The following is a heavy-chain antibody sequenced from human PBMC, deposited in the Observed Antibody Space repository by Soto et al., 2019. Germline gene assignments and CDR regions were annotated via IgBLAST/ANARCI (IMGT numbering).Heavy chain of an antibody. Sequence: QVQLVQSGAEVKKPGSSVKVSCKASGGTFSTYAISWVRQAPGQGLEWMGGIIPVFGTANYAQKFQGRVTITADESTSTAYMELSSLRSEDTAVYYCARVTVTTLEYYYYGMDVWGQGTTVTVSS. V-gene: IGHV1-69*01. CDR2: IIPVFGTA. CDR3: ARVTVTTLEYYYYGMDV. CDR1: GGTFSTYA. J-gene: IGHJ6*02. D-gene: IGHD4-17*01.